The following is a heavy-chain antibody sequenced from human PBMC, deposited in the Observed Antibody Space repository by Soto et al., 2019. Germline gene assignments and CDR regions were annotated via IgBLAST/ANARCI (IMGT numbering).Heavy chain of an antibody. CDR3: AKDRGSSELRTFDY. Sequence: GGSLRLSCAASGFTFDDYAMHWVRQAPGKGLEWVSGISWNSGSIGYADSVKGRFTISRDNAKNSLYLQMNSLRAEDTALYYCAKDRGSSELRTFDYWGQGTLVTVSS. D-gene: IGHD6-6*01. CDR2: ISWNSGSI. CDR1: GFTFDDYA. V-gene: IGHV3-9*01. J-gene: IGHJ4*02.